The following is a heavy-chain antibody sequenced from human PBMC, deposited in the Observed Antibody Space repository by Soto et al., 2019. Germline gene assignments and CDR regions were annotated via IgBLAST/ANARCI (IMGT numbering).Heavy chain of an antibody. D-gene: IGHD3-16*01. J-gene: IGHJ4*02. CDR1: GFTVSSNY. V-gene: IGHV3-53*02. CDR2: IYSSGNT. Sequence: EVQLVETGGGLIQPGGSLRLSCAVSGFTVSSNYMSWVRQAPGKGLEWVSVIYSSGNTYYADSVKARFNVSRDKSKNTVYLQMNSLRAEDTAMYYCARVSSPFGYWGQGPLVTVSS. CDR3: ARVSSPFGY.